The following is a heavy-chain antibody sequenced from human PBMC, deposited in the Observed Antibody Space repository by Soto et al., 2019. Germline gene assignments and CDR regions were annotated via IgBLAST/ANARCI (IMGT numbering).Heavy chain of an antibody. D-gene: IGHD5-18*01. V-gene: IGHV4-34*01. CDR1: GGSFSGYY. Sequence: PSETLSLTCAVYGGSFSGYYWSWIRQPPGKGLEWIGEINHSGSTNYNPSLKSRVTISVDTSKNQFSLKLSSVTAADTAVYYCARGRGYSYGPPKYYFDYWGQGTLVTVSS. CDR2: INHSGST. J-gene: IGHJ4*02. CDR3: ARGRGYSYGPPKYYFDY.